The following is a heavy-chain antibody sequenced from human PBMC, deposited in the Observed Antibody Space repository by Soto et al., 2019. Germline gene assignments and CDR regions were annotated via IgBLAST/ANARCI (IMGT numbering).Heavy chain of an antibody. CDR3: ARGVMAAAGIRFDP. J-gene: IGHJ5*02. Sequence: SVKVSCKASGGTFSSYAISWVRQAPGQGLEWMGGIIPIFGTANYAQKFQGRVTITADESTSTAYMELSSLRSEDTAVYYCARGVMAAAGIRFDPWGQGTLVTVSS. CDR1: GGTFSSYA. D-gene: IGHD6-13*01. CDR2: IIPIFGTA. V-gene: IGHV1-69*13.